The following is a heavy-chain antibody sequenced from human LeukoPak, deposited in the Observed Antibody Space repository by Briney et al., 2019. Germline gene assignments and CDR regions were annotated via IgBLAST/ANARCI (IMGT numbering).Heavy chain of an antibody. J-gene: IGHJ6*02. V-gene: IGHV4-34*01. Sequence: SETLSLTCAVYGGSFSGYYWSWIRQPPGKGLEWIGSIYYSGSTYYNPSLKSRVTISVDTSKNQFSLKLSSVTAADTAVYYCARRGGGVAGRDAWGQGTTVTVSS. CDR1: GGSFSGYY. CDR3: ARRGGGVAGRDA. D-gene: IGHD2-15*01. CDR2: IYYSGST.